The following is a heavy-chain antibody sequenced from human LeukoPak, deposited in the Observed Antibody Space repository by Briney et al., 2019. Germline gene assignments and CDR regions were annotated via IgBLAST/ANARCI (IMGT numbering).Heavy chain of an antibody. Sequence: GGSLRLSCAASGFTFSSYWMTWVRQAPGKGLEWVANIKQDGSEKYYVDSVKGRFTISSDNAKNSLYLQMNSLRAEDAAVYYCARHSGTYFDYWGQGTLVTVSS. J-gene: IGHJ4*02. V-gene: IGHV3-7*01. CDR3: ARHSGTYFDY. D-gene: IGHD1-26*01. CDR1: GFTFSSYW. CDR2: IKQDGSEK.